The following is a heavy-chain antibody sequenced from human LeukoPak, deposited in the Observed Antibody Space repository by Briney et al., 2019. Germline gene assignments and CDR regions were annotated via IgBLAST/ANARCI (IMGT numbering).Heavy chain of an antibody. Sequence: SVKVSCKASGGTFSNYAISWVRQAPGQGLEWMGGIIPIFDTANYAQKFQGRVTITADESTSTAYMELSSLRSDDTAVYYCARVRKGALGIVVVTATQADYWGQGTLVTVSS. CDR2: IIPIFDTA. CDR1: GGTFSNYA. J-gene: IGHJ4*02. V-gene: IGHV1-69*13. D-gene: IGHD2-21*02. CDR3: ARVRKGALGIVVVTATQADY.